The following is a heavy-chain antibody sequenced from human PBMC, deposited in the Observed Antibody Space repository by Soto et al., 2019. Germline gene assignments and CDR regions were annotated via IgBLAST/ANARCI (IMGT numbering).Heavy chain of an antibody. J-gene: IGHJ1*01. CDR1: GGSFSGYY. Sequence: SLTCAVYGGSFSGYYWSWIRQPPGKGLEWIGEINHSGSTNYNPSLKSRVTISVDTSKNQFSLKLSSVTAADTAVYYCASFSALGYCSGGSCSSEYFQHWGQGTLVTVSS. CDR3: ASFSALGYCSGGSCSSEYFQH. D-gene: IGHD2-15*01. V-gene: IGHV4-34*01. CDR2: INHSGST.